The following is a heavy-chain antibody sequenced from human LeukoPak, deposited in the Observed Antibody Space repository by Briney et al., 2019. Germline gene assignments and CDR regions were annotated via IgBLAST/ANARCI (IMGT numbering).Heavy chain of an antibody. Sequence: GGSLRLSCAASGFTFSSYWMHWVRQAPGKGLVWVSRINSDGSSTSYADSVKGRFTISRDNAKNTLYLQMNSLRAEDTAVYYCARETFVQGVGFDYWGQGTLVTVSS. V-gene: IGHV3-74*01. D-gene: IGHD3-10*02. J-gene: IGHJ4*02. CDR3: ARETFVQGVGFDY. CDR2: INSDGSST. CDR1: GFTFSSYW.